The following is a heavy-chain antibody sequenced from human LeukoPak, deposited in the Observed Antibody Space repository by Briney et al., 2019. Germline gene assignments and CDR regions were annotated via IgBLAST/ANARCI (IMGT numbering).Heavy chain of an antibody. Sequence: GGSLRLSCAASGFTFSGYTMTWVRQAPGKGLEWVSSISNSSTYIYYADSVKGRFTISRDNVQNSLYLQMNSLRAEDTAVYYCTTDSWAISFFAFDYWGQGTLVTVSS. CDR2: ISNSSTYI. V-gene: IGHV3-21*01. J-gene: IGHJ4*02. CDR1: GFTFSGYT. D-gene: IGHD2-15*01. CDR3: TTDSWAISFFAFDY.